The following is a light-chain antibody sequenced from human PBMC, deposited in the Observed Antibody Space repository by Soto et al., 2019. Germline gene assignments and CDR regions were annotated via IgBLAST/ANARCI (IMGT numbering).Light chain of an antibody. CDR1: SSNIGAGYD. V-gene: IGLV1-40*01. CDR3: LSFDSSLSVV. CDR2: GNT. Sequence: QSVLTQPPSVSGAPGQRVTISCTGSSSNIGAGYDVHWYQQLPGRAPKLLIYGNTNRPSGVPDRFSVSKSGTSASLAITGLQAEDDADYYCLSFDSSLSVVFGGGTKLTVL. J-gene: IGLJ2*01.